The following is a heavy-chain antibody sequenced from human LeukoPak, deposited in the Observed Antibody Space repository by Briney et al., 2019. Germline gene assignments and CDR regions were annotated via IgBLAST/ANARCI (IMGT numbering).Heavy chain of an antibody. V-gene: IGHV4-61*02. Sequence: SQTPSLTCTVSGGSISSGSYYWSWLRQPAGKGLEWIGRIYTSGSTNYNPSLKSRVTISVDTSKNQFSLKLSSVTAADTAVYYCAREGGGYCGGDCYSYYFDYWGQGTLVTVSS. CDR1: GGSISSGSYY. J-gene: IGHJ4*02. CDR3: AREGGGYCGGDCYSYYFDY. CDR2: IYTSGST. D-gene: IGHD2-21*02.